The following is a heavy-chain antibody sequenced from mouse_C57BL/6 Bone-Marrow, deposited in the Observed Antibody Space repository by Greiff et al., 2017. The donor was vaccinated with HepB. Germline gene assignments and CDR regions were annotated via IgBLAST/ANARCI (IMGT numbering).Heavy chain of an antibody. Sequence: EVQLVESGGGLVKPGGSLKLSCAASGFTFSDYGMHWVRQAPEKGLEWVAYISSGSSTIYYADTVKGRFTIARDNAKNTLFLQITSLRSEDTAMYYGARPGNASSYYYAMDYWGQGTSVTVSS. CDR3: ARPGNASSYYYAMDY. CDR2: ISSGSSTI. D-gene: IGHD1-1*01. V-gene: IGHV5-17*01. J-gene: IGHJ4*01. CDR1: GFTFSDYG.